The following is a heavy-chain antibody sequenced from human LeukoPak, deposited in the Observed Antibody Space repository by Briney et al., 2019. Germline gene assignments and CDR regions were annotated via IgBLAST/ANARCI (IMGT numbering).Heavy chain of an antibody. J-gene: IGHJ4*02. V-gene: IGHV3-15*01. CDR1: EFTFSNAW. CDR2: IKSKTDGGTT. Sequence: GGSLRPSCAASEFTFSNAWMSWVRQAPGKGLEWVGRIKSKTDGGTTDYAAPVKGRFTISRDDSKNTLYLQMNSLKTEDTAVYYCTTGDYVWGSYRYMDYWGQGTLVTVSS. CDR3: TTGDYVWGSYRYMDY. D-gene: IGHD3-16*02.